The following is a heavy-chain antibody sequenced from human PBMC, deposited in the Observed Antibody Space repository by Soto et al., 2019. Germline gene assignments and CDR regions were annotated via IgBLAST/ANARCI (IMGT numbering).Heavy chain of an antibody. CDR2: ISGSGGSP. CDR3: AKARCTTSNCYVPDY. CDR1: GCNFSTYT. D-gene: IGHD2-8*01. J-gene: IGHJ4*02. V-gene: IGHV3-23*01. Sequence: PRGSLRLSGAASGCNFSTYTMSWVRRAQGKGLEWVSAISGSGGSPSYADSVQGRFTISRDNPKKTLYLQMNSLRAEDTAVYYCAKARCTTSNCYVPDYWGQGTLVTVSS.